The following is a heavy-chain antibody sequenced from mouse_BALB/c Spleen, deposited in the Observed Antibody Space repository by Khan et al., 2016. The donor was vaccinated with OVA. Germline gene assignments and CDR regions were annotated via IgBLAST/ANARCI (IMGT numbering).Heavy chain of an antibody. Sequence: QVQLQQSGVELVKAGASVKMSCKASGYTFTSYWMHWVKQRLGQGLEWFAETNPTNGRTYYNEKFKSKATLTVDKSSSTAYMLLSGPTFEDSAVYYGERIKKIVATYFDYWGQGTTLTVSS. D-gene: IGHD1-1*01. V-gene: IGHV1S81*02. J-gene: IGHJ2*01. CDR1: GYTFTSYW. CDR2: TNPTNGRT. CDR3: ERIKKIVATYFDY.